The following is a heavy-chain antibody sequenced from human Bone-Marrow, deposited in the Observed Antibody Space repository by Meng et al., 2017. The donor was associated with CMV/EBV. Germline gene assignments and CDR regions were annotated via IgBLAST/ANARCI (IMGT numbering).Heavy chain of an antibody. V-gene: IGHV4-61*01. J-gene: IGHJ3*02. CDR2: IYYSGST. Sequence: SGGSVSSGSYYWSWIRQPPGKGLEWIGYIYYSGSTSYNPSLKSRVTISVDTSKNQFSLKLSSVTAADTAVYYCASGSLKAYYVDAFDIWGQGTMVTVSS. CDR3: ASGSLKAYYVDAFDI. D-gene: IGHD3-16*01. CDR1: GGSVSSGSYY.